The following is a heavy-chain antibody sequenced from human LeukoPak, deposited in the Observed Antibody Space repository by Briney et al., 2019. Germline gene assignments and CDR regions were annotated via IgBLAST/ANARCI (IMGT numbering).Heavy chain of an antibody. Sequence: GASVKVSCKASGYTFTSYAMHWVRQAPGQRLEWMGCINAGNGNTKYSQKFQGRVTITRDTSASTAYMELSSLRSEDTAVYYCASGYDILTGYSPLDYWGQGTLVTVSS. V-gene: IGHV1-3*01. CDR2: INAGNGNT. CDR1: GYTFTSYA. D-gene: IGHD3-9*01. J-gene: IGHJ4*02. CDR3: ASGYDILTGYSPLDY.